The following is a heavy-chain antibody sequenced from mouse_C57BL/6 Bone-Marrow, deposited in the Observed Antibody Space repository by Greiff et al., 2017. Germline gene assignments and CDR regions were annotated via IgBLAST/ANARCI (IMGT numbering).Heavy chain of an antibody. D-gene: IGHD4-1*01. V-gene: IGHV1-69*01. CDR1: GYTFTSYW. CDR3: ARNPNSPYYFDY. J-gene: IGHJ2*01. Sequence: VQLQQPGAELVMPGASVKLSCKASGYTFTSYWMHWVKQRPGQGLEWIGEIDPSDSYTNYNQKFKGKSTLTVDKSSSTAYMQLSSLTSEDSAVYYCARNPNSPYYFDYWGQGTTLTVSS. CDR2: IDPSDSYT.